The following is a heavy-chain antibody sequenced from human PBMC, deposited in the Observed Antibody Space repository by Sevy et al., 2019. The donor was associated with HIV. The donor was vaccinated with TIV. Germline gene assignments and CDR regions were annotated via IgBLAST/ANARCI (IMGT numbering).Heavy chain of an antibody. CDR1: GYTFANYW. Sequence: GESLKISCKGSGYTFANYWIGWVRQMPGKGLEWMGIIYPADSDSRYSPSFEGQVTISADKSINTAYLQWSSLKASDTAIYYCARHVPPPTATNFFWYFDLWGRGTLVTVSS. J-gene: IGHJ2*01. D-gene: IGHD1-26*01. CDR2: IYPADSDS. CDR3: ARHVPPPTATNFFWYFDL. V-gene: IGHV5-51*01.